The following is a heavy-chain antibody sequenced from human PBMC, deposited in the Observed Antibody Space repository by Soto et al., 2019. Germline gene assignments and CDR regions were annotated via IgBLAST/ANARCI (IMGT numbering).Heavy chain of an antibody. J-gene: IGHJ5*02. CDR2: ISWNSGSI. D-gene: IGHD6-13*01. V-gene: IGHV3-9*01. Sequence: DVQLVESGGGLVQPGRSLRLSCAASGFTFDDYAMHWVRQAPGKGLEWVSGISWNSGSIGYADSVKGRFTISRDNAKNSLYLQMNSLRAEDTALYYCAKDTAAAGRGWFDPWGQGTLVTVSS. CDR3: AKDTAAAGRGWFDP. CDR1: GFTFDDYA.